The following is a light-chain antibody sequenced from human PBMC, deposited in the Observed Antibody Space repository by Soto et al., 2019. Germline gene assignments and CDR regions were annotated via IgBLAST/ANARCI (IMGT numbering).Light chain of an antibody. CDR2: DVS. CDR1: QSISSW. Sequence: DIQITQSPSTLSASVGDRVTIPCRASQSISSWLAWYQQKPGKAPKLLIYDVSNLESGVPSRLSGSGSGTEFTLTIRSLQPDDFATYYCQQYNNFWTFGQGTKVDIK. CDR3: QQYNNFWT. V-gene: IGKV1-5*01. J-gene: IGKJ1*01.